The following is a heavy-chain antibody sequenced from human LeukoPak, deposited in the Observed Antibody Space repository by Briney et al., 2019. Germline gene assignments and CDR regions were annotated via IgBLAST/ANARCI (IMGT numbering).Heavy chain of an antibody. CDR3: ASSGDTAMATFDY. Sequence: SGTLSLTCAVSGSSISSSNWWSWVRQPPGKGLEGIREIYHSGSTNYNPSLKSRVTISVDKSKNQFSLKLSSVTAADTAVYYCASSGDTAMATFDYWGQGTLVTVSS. CDR2: IYHSGST. J-gene: IGHJ4*02. CDR1: GSSISSSNW. V-gene: IGHV4-4*02. D-gene: IGHD5-18*01.